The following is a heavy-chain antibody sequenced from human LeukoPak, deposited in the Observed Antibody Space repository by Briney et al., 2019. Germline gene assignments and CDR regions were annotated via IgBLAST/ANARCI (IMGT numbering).Heavy chain of an antibody. Sequence: SETLSLTCTVSGGSINSGDYYWTWIRQPPGKGLEWIGYIYYSGSTYYNPSLKSRVTISIDTSKKQFLLDLSSVTAADTAVYYCARKVVADTAFDFWGQGTLVTVSS. CDR2: IYYSGST. J-gene: IGHJ4*02. D-gene: IGHD2-15*01. CDR1: GGSINSGDYY. V-gene: IGHV4-30-4*01. CDR3: ARKVVADTAFDF.